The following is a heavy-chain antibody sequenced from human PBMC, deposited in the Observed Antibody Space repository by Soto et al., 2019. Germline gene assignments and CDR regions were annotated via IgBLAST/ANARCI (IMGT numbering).Heavy chain of an antibody. CDR3: AHIVVAGLGYYFDY. CDR1: GFTFSTYA. D-gene: IGHD6-19*01. V-gene: IGHV3-23*01. CDR2: ISGSGDST. J-gene: IGHJ4*02. Sequence: GGSLRLSCAASGFTFSTYAMNWVRQAPGKGLEWVSGISGSGDSTYYADSVKSRLTITKDTSKNQVVLTMSNMDPVDTARYYCAHIVVAGLGYYFDYWGQGTLVTVSS.